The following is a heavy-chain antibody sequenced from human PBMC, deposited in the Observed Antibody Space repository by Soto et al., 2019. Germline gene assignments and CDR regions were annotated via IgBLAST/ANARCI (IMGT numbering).Heavy chain of an antibody. CDR1: GGTFSSYT. D-gene: IGHD4-17*01. CDR3: ARETTVTTFYFDY. Sequence: SVKVSCKASGGTFSSYTISWVRQAPGQGLEWMGRIIPILGIANYAQKFQGRVTITADKSTSTAYMELSSLRSEDTAVYYCARETTVTTFYFDYWGQGTLVTVSS. V-gene: IGHV1-69*04. CDR2: IIPILGIA. J-gene: IGHJ4*02.